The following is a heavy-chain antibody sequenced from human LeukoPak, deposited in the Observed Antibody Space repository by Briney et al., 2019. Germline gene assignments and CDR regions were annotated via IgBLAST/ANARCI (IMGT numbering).Heavy chain of an antibody. V-gene: IGHV4-61*02. CDR3: AREEDVVVGATTRWFDP. CDR2: IYTSGST. Sequence: SETLSLTCTVSGGSISSGGYYWSWIRQPPGKGLEWIGRIYTSGSTNYNPSLKSRVTMSVDTSKNQFSLKLSSVTAVDTAVYYCAREEDVVVGATTRWFDPWGQGTLVTVSS. CDR1: GGSISSGGYY. D-gene: IGHD1-26*01. J-gene: IGHJ5*02.